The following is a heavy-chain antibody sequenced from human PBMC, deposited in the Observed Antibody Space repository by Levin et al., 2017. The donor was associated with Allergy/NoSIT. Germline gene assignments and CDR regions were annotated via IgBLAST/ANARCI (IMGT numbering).Heavy chain of an antibody. CDR1: GFSIDNSA. CDR2: LSGDGAST. CDR3: AKASGNWERNAWFHP. Sequence: GGSLRLSCAASGFSIDNSAVSWVRQAPGKGLEWVSALSGDGASTYYAAFVKGRSTMSRDIANNSLILEIGTLRVEDSAVYFCAKASGNWERNAWFHPWGQGTRVTVAS. J-gene: IGHJ5*02. D-gene: IGHD1-1*01. V-gene: IGHV3-23*01.